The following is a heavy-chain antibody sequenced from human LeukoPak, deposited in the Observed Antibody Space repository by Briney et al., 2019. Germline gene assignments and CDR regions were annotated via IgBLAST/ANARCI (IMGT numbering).Heavy chain of an antibody. CDR3: AHTILDYYDSSGYQDY. Sequence: SGPTLVNPTQTLTLTCTFSGFSLSTSGMCVSWIRQPPGKALEWLARIDWDDDKCYSTSLKSRLTITKDTSKNQVVLTMTNMDPVDTATYYCAHTILDYYDSSGYQDYWGQGTLVTVSS. D-gene: IGHD3-22*01. CDR2: IDWDDDK. CDR1: GFSLSTSGMC. J-gene: IGHJ4*02. V-gene: IGHV2-70*12.